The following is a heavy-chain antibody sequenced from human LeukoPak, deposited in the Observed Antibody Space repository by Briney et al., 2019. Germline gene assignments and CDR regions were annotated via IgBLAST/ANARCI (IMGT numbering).Heavy chain of an antibody. J-gene: IGHJ4*02. D-gene: IGHD2-15*01. CDR1: GGSISSYY. V-gene: IGHV4-59*12. Sequence: SETLSLTCTVSGGSISSYYWSWIRQPPGKGLEWIGYIYYSGSTNYNPSLKSRVTISVDTSKNQFSLKLSSVTAADTAVYYCARENCSGGSCYSGADYWGQGTLVTVSS. CDR2: IYYSGST. CDR3: ARENCSGGSCYSGADY.